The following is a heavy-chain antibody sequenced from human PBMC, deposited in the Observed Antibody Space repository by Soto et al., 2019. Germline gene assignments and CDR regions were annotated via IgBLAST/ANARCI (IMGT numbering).Heavy chain of an antibody. CDR3: ARDVRDSYGPPYFDY. Sequence: SETLSLTCTVSGGSISSGGYYWSWIRQHPGKGLEWIGYIYYSGSTYYNPSLKSRVTISVDTSKNQFSLKLSSVTAADTAVYYCARDVRDSYGPPYFDYWGQGTLVTVSS. CDR2: IYYSGST. CDR1: GGSISSGGYY. D-gene: IGHD5-18*01. V-gene: IGHV4-31*03. J-gene: IGHJ4*02.